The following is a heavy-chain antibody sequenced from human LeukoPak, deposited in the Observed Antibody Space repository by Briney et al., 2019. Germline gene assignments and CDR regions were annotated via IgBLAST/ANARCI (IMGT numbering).Heavy chain of an antibody. CDR2: IYTSGST. V-gene: IGHV4-61*02. Sequence: SETLSLTCAVSGSSISSGSYYWSWIRQPAGKGLEWIGRIYTSGSTNYNPSLKSRVTISVDTSKNQFSLKLSSVTAADTAVYYCARSIVPDFDAFDIWGQGTMVTVSS. CDR1: GSSISSGSYY. J-gene: IGHJ3*02. CDR3: ARSIVPDFDAFDI. D-gene: IGHD2-15*01.